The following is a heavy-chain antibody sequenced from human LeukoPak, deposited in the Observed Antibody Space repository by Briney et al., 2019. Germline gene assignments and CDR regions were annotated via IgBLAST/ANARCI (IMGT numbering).Heavy chain of an antibody. Sequence: GESLKISCKGSGYSFTSYWIGWVRQMPGKGLEWMGIIYPGDSDTRYSPSFQGQVTISADKSISTVYLQWSSLKASDTAMYYCARHSKGGSSGYYYYYGMDVWGQGTTVTVSS. CDR2: IYPGDSDT. CDR1: GYSFTSYW. CDR3: ARHSKGGSSGYYYYYGMDV. V-gene: IGHV5-51*01. D-gene: IGHD3-22*01. J-gene: IGHJ6*02.